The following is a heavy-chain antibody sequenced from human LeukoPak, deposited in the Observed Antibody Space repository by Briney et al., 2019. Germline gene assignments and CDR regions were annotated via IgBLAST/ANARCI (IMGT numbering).Heavy chain of an antibody. D-gene: IGHD3-10*01. J-gene: IGHJ5*02. CDR2: IYYTGST. V-gene: IGHV4-59*12. CDR1: GGAITNYY. CDR3: CRMSGSGSPNWFDP. Sequence: PSETLSLTCGVSGGAITNYYWNWIRQAPGKGLEWLGYIYYTGSTNYNPSLKSRVTISVDTSKNQFSLKLSSVTAADTAVYYCCRMSGSGSPNWFDPWGQGTLVTVSS.